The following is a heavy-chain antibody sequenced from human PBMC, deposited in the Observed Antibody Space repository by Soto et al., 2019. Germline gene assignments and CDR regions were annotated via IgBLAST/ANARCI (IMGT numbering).Heavy chain of an antibody. CDR2: ISAYNGNT. CDR1: GYTFTSYG. Sequence: GASVKVSCKASGYTFTSYGISWVRQAPGQGLEWMGWISAYNGNTNYAQKPQGRVTMTTDTSTSTAYMELRSLRSDDTAVYYCARELSGYDFLNYYYYMDVWGKGTTVTVSS. CDR3: ARELSGYDFLNYYYYMDV. V-gene: IGHV1-18*01. J-gene: IGHJ6*03. D-gene: IGHD5-12*01.